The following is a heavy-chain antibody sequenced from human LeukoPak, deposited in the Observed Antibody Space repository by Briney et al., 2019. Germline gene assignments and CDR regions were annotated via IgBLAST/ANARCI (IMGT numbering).Heavy chain of an antibody. Sequence: ASVKISSKASGDTFTTDDINWGRQSTGQGLEWMGWMNPNSGNTGYAQKLQGRVTMTRDTSISTAYMELSSLACEDTAVYYCARVPSYNGAEGFYFYGLDVWGHGTTVTVSS. J-gene: IGHJ6*02. V-gene: IGHV1-8*01. CDR3: ARVPSYNGAEGFYFYGLDV. D-gene: IGHD1-14*01. CDR1: GDTFTTDD. CDR2: MNPNSGNT.